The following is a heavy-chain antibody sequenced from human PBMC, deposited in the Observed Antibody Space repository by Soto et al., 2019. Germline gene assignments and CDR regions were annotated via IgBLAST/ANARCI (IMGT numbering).Heavy chain of an antibody. J-gene: IGHJ6*03. D-gene: IGHD4-17*01. Sequence: QVQLVESGGGVVQPGRSLRLSCAASGFTFNNYAMHWVRQAPGKGLEWVAVVSYDGAKKHFADSVKGRFTISRDNSMNTVYLQMNSLSAEDTAVYYCAKDGLRLEYYCYCMDVWGKGTRVTVSS. CDR1: GFTFNNYA. CDR3: AKDGLRLEYYCYCMDV. CDR2: VSYDGAKK. V-gene: IGHV3-30*18.